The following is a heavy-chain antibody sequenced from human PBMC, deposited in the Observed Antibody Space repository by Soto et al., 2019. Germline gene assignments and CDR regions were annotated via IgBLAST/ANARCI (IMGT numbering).Heavy chain of an antibody. D-gene: IGHD3-9*01. CDR1: GYTLTSYA. V-gene: IGHV1-3*01. Sequence: ASVKVSCKASGYTLTSYAMHWVRQAPGQRLEWMGWINAGNGNTKYSQKFQGRVTITRDASASTAYMELSSLRSEDTAVYYCAGTGYYNVEFDYWGQGTLVTVSS. CDR3: AGTGYYNVEFDY. CDR2: INAGNGNT. J-gene: IGHJ4*02.